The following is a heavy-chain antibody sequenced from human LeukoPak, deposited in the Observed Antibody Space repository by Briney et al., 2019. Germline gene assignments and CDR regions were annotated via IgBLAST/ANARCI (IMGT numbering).Heavy chain of an antibody. J-gene: IGHJ5*02. CDR2: IYYSGST. Sequence: SETLSLTCAVYGGSISSGGYSWSWIRQPPGKGLEWIGYIYYSGSTYYNPSLKSRVTISVDTSKNQLSLKLSSVTAADTAVYYCARESNYYGSGTGWFDPWGQGTLVTVSS. CDR3: ARESNYYGSGTGWFDP. CDR1: GGSISSGGYS. D-gene: IGHD3-10*01. V-gene: IGHV4-30-4*07.